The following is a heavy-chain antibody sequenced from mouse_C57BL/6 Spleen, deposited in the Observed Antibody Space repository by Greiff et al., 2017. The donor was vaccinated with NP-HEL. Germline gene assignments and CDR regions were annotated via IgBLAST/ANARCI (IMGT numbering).Heavy chain of an antibody. J-gene: IGHJ2*01. CDR2: ISSGGDYI. Sequence: EVQRVESGEGLVKPGGSLKLSCAASGFTFSSYAMSWVRQTPEKRLEWVAYISSGGDYIYYADTVKGRFTISRDNARNTLYLQMSSLKAEDTAMYYCTRDRGGYTDYWGQGTTLTVSS. D-gene: IGHD2-2*01. CDR1: GFTFSSYA. V-gene: IGHV5-9-1*02. CDR3: TRDRGGYTDY.